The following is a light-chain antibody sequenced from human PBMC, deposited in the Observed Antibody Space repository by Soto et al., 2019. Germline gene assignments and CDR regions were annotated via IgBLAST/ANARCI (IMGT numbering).Light chain of an antibody. CDR1: QSLLHTNAYNY. CDR3: MQALQTPPYT. Sequence: DIVMTQSPLSLPVTPGEPASISCRSSQSLLHTNAYNYLDWYLQKPGQSPQLLIYWGSNRASGVPDGFSGSGSGTDFTLKISRVEAEDVGVYYCMQALQTPPYTFGQGTKLEIK. J-gene: IGKJ2*01. V-gene: IGKV2-28*01. CDR2: WGS.